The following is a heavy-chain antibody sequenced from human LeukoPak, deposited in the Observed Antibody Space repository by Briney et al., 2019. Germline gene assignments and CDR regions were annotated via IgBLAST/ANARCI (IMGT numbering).Heavy chain of an antibody. CDR1: GFTFRTYA. V-gene: IGHV3-23*01. Sequence: SGGSLRLSCAASGFTFRTYAMSWVRQAPGKGLEWVSGISDSGDGTYYAESVKGRFTISRDNSKNTVFLQMNSLRDEDTAVYYCARDLDYYGSGNDYWGQGTLVTVSS. D-gene: IGHD3-10*01. J-gene: IGHJ4*02. CDR3: ARDLDYYGSGNDY. CDR2: ISDSGDGT.